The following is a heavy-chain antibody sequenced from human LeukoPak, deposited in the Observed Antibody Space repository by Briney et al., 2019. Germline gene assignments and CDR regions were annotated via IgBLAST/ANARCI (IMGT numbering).Heavy chain of an antibody. J-gene: IGHJ6*03. CDR2: IYYSGST. V-gene: IGHV4-59*01. Sequence: SETLSLTCTVSGGSISSYYWSWIRQPPGKGLEWIGYIYYSGSTNYNPSLKSRVTISVDTSKNQFSLKLSSVTAADTAVYFCARTTSSYYYYTDVWGKGTTVTISS. D-gene: IGHD1-1*01. CDR3: ARTTSSYYYYTDV. CDR1: GGSISSYY.